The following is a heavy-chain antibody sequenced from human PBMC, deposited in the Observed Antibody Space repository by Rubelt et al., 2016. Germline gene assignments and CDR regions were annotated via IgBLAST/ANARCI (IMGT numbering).Heavy chain of an antibody. J-gene: IGHJ4*02. CDR2: INHSGST. V-gene: IGHV4-34*01. Sequence: QVQLQQWGAGLLKPSETLSLTCAVYGGSFSGYYWSWIRQPPGKGLEWIGEINHSGSTNYNPSLKSRCTISVDTSKNQFSLKLSSVTAADTAVYYCARSAVAAPQLDYWGQGTLVTVSS. CDR3: ARSAVAAPQLDY. D-gene: IGHD2-15*01. CDR1: GGSFSGYY.